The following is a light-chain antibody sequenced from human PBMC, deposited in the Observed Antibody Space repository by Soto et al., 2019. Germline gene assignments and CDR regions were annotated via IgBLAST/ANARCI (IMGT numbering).Light chain of an antibody. CDR2: EVS. Sequence: QSALTQPPSASGSPGQSVTISCTGTSSDVGGYNYVSWYQQHPGKAPKLMIYEVSKRPSGVPDRFSGSKSGNTASLTVSGLQAEDEAGYFCSSYAGSNIVLFGGGTKLTV. CDR1: SSDVGGYNY. J-gene: IGLJ2*01. V-gene: IGLV2-8*01. CDR3: SSYAGSNIVL.